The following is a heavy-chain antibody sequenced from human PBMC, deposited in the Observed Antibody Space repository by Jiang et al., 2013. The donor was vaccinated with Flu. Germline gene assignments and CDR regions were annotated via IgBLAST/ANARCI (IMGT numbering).Heavy chain of an antibody. D-gene: IGHD3-3*01. CDR3: ARSTREVTIFGVVIGRYYFDY. CDR1: GGTFSSYA. CDR2: IIPIFGIA. J-gene: IGHJ4*02. Sequence: SGAEVKKPGSSVKVSCKASGGTFSSYAISWVRQAPGQGLEWMGGIIPIFGIANYAQKFQGRVTITADESTSTAYMELSSLRSEDTAVYYCARSTREVTIFGVVIGRYYFDYWAREPWSPSPQ. V-gene: IGHV1-69*01.